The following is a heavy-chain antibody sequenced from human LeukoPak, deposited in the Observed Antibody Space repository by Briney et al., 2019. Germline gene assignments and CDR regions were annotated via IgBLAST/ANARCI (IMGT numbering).Heavy chain of an antibody. V-gene: IGHV4-34*01. CDR1: GGSFSGYY. J-gene: IGHJ5*02. CDR2: INHSAST. CDR3: ARSYSSGWYGWFDP. D-gene: IGHD6-19*01. Sequence: SETLSLTCVVYGGSFSGYYWTWIRQSPGKGLEWIGEINHSASTNFNPSLKSRVTISVDTSKNQVSLNLSSVTAADTAVYYCARSYSSGWYGWFDPWGQGTLVTVSS.